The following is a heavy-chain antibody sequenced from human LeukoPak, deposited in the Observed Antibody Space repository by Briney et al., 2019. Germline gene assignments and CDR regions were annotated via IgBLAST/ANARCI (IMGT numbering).Heavy chain of an antibody. CDR1: RDSTSTYN. Sequence: PSETLSLTCTDLRDSTSTYNWSWTRQPPGKGLEWIGTIYYSGSTYYNPSLKSRVTMSVDTSKNQFPLKLSSVTAAYTAVCYSSRRVDRGYLDYWGQGTLVTVSS. CDR3: SRRVDRGYLDY. CDR2: IYYSGST. V-gene: IGHV4-59*04. D-gene: IGHD2-15*01. J-gene: IGHJ4*02.